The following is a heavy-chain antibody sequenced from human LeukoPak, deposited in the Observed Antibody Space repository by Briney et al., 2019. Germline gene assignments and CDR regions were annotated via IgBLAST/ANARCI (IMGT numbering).Heavy chain of an antibody. Sequence: SETLSLTCTVSGGSISSGSYYWGWIRQPPGKGLEWIGSIYYSGSTYYNPSLKSRVTISVDTSKNQFSLKLSSVTAADTAVYYCARGRGTIVVVIIPFDYWGQGTLVTVSS. V-gene: IGHV4-39*07. J-gene: IGHJ4*02. CDR2: IYYSGST. D-gene: IGHD3-22*01. CDR1: GGSISSGSYY. CDR3: ARGRGTIVVVIIPFDY.